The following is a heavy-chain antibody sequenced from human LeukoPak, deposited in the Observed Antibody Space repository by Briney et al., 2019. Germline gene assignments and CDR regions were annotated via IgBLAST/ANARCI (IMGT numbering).Heavy chain of an antibody. CDR2: IYHSGST. J-gene: IGHJ5*02. Sequence: SETLSLTCAVSGGSISSGGYSWSWIRQPPGTGLEWLGYIYHSGSTYYNPSLKSRVTISVDRSKNQFSLKLSSVTAADTAVYYCARGGPYGPNWFDPWGQGTLVTVSS. CDR3: ARGGPYGPNWFDP. D-gene: IGHD4-17*01. V-gene: IGHV4-30-2*01. CDR1: GGSISSGGYS.